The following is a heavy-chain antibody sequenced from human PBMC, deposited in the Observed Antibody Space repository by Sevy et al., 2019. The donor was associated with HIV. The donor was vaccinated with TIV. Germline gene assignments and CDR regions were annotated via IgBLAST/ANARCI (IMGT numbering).Heavy chain of an antibody. Sequence: ASVKVSCKASGYTFTGYYMHWVRQAPGQGLEWMGWINPNRGGTNYAQKFQGRVTMTRDTSISTAYMELSRLRSDDTAVYYCARVCSGGSCYSSYYYYGMDVWGQGTTVTVSS. CDR3: ARVCSGGSCYSSYYYYGMDV. J-gene: IGHJ6*02. CDR2: INPNRGGT. V-gene: IGHV1-2*02. D-gene: IGHD2-15*01. CDR1: GYTFTGYY.